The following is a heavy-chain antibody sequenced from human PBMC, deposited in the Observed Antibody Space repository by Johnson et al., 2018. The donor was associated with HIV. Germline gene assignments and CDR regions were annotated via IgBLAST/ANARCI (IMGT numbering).Heavy chain of an antibody. J-gene: IGHJ3*02. CDR1: GFTFSYYG. V-gene: IGHV3-30*02. CDR2: IRYDGSNK. Sequence: QVQLVESGGGVVQPGGSLRLSCAASGFTFSYYGMHWVRQAPGKGLEWVAFIRYDGSNKYSADSVKGRFTISRDNSKNTLYLQMNSLRAEDTALYYCARAAAARSSGHDAFDIWGQGTMVTVSS. D-gene: IGHD6-6*01. CDR3: ARAAAARSSGHDAFDI.